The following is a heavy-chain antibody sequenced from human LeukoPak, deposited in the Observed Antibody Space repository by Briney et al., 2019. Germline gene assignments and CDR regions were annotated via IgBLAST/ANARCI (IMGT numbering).Heavy chain of an antibody. D-gene: IGHD2-15*01. CDR2: ISGSGGST. J-gene: IGHJ4*02. CDR1: GFTFSSYA. CDR3: AKVMDCSGGSCYWYYFDY. V-gene: IGHV3-23*01. Sequence: WGSLRLSCAASGFTFSSYAMSWVRQAPGKGLEWVSAISGSGGSTYYADSVKGRFTISRDNSKNTLYLQMNSLRAEDTAVYYCAKVMDCSGGSCYWYYFDYWGQGTLVTVSS.